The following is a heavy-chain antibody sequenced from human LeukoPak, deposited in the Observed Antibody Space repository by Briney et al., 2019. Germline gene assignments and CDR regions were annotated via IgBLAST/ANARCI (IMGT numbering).Heavy chain of an antibody. CDR2: IYIDART. J-gene: IGHJ3*01. D-gene: IGHD2-21*02. V-gene: IGHV3-53*01. CDR1: GYSVSKTY. Sequence: GGSLRLSCAASGYSVSKTYMTWVRQAPGKGLEWVSTIYIDARTYYADSVKGRFTLSRDYSKNTLFLQMNSLRAEDTALYYCARHLSGECTTDCYSPDAYDLWGQGTMVTVSS. CDR3: ARHLSGECTTDCYSPDAYDL.